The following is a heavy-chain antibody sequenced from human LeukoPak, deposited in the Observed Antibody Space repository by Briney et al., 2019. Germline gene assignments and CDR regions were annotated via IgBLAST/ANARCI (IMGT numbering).Heavy chain of an antibody. J-gene: IGHJ3*02. D-gene: IGHD5-24*01. V-gene: IGHV1-46*01. CDR1: GYTFTKSY. CDR2: TNPGGDNT. CDR3: ARIRDGYNDAYDI. Sequence: ASVKVSCKASGYTFTKSYIHWVRQAPGQRLEWMGLTNPGGDNTKYAQNFQGRVTMTSDTSARTVYMELSSLRSEDTAIYYCARIRDGYNDAYDIWGQGTVVTVPS.